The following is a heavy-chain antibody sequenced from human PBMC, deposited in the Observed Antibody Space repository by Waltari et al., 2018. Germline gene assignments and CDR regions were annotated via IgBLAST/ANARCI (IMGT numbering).Heavy chain of an antibody. J-gene: IGHJ6*03. CDR3: ARVGGTAARYYYYYMDV. D-gene: IGHD2-2*01. V-gene: IGHV3-53*02. CDR2: IYSGGST. Sequence: EVQLVETGGGLIQPGGSLRLSCAASGFTVSSNYMSWVRQAPGKGLEWVSVIYSGGSTYYADSVKGRFTISRDNSKNTLYLQMNSLRAEDTAVYYCARVGGTAARYYYYYMDVWGKGTTVTVSS. CDR1: GFTVSSNY.